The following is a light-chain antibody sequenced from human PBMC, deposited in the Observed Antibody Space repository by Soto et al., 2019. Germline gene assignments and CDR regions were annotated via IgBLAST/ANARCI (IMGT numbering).Light chain of an antibody. Sequence: EIVLTQSPGTLSLSPGERATLSCRASQSVTSSYLAWYQQKPGQAPRLLIYGASTRATGIPDRFSGGGSGTDFTLTISRLEPEDVAVNYCQEYRSSQTFGQGTKV. CDR3: QEYRSSQT. CDR2: GAS. J-gene: IGKJ1*01. CDR1: QSVTSSY. V-gene: IGKV3-20*01.